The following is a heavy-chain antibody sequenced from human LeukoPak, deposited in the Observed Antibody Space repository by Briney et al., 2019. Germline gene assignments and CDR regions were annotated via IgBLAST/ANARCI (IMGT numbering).Heavy chain of an antibody. D-gene: IGHD2-21*02. V-gene: IGHV3-33*06. Sequence: GGSLRLSCAASGFPFSGSGMHWVRQAPGKGLEWVAIVWYDGSNQYYADSVKGRFTISRDNSKNTVDLQMNSLRVEDTAVYFCAKDKDTPATAQPQRGYFESWGQGTLVTVSA. J-gene: IGHJ4*02. CDR3: AKDKDTPATAQPQRGYFES. CDR1: GFPFSGSG. CDR2: VWYDGSNQ.